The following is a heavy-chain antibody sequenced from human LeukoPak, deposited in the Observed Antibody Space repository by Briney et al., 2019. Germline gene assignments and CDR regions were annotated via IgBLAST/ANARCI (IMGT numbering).Heavy chain of an antibody. CDR3: ARDLVEYYDSSGYYPPSY. J-gene: IGHJ4*02. Sequence: PGRSLRLSCAASGFTFSSYAMHWVRQAPGKGLEWVAVISYDGSNKYYADSVKGRFTISRDNSKNTLYLQMNSLRAEDTAVYYCARDLVEYYDSSGYYPPSYWGQGTLVTVSS. V-gene: IGHV3-30-3*01. CDR2: ISYDGSNK. CDR1: GFTFSSYA. D-gene: IGHD3-22*01.